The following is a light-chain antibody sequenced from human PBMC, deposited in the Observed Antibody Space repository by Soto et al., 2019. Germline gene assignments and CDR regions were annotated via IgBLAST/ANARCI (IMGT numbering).Light chain of an antibody. CDR3: QQRTVWPPIT. CDR1: QSIHTS. V-gene: IGKV3-11*01. CDR2: DST. Sequence: VLALSSTNLSLSPGERATLSCRASQSIHTSLAWYQQKPGQPPRLVVYDSTLRANGVPDRFGGSRSGTEFTLTINNLEPEDFAVYYCQQRTVWPPITSAQ. J-gene: IGKJ5*01.